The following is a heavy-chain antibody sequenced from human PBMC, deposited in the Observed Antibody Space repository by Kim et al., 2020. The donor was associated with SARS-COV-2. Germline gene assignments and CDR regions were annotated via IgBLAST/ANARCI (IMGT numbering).Heavy chain of an antibody. D-gene: IGHD3-10*01. J-gene: IGHJ6*02. CDR3: ARGYGSGSPYGMDV. Sequence: NPSPMSRVHISVDRSKNQFSLQLSSVTAADTAVYYCARGYGSGSPYGMDVWGQGTTVTVSS. V-gene: IGHV4-30-2*01.